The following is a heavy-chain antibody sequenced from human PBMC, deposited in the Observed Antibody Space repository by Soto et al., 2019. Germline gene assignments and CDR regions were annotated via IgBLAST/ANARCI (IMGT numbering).Heavy chain of an antibody. J-gene: IGHJ5*02. CDR2: ISSTGLYT. Sequence: GGSLRLSCAASGFSFTTYGMSWVRQAPGKGLEWVSDISSTGLYTYLADSVKGRFTISRDNSKNTLYLQMNSLRVDDTAVYFCTKSWLFEKNWFDPGAREPWSPSPQ. CDR3: TKSWLFEKNWFDP. D-gene: IGHD3-22*01. CDR1: GFSFTTYG. V-gene: IGHV3-23*01.